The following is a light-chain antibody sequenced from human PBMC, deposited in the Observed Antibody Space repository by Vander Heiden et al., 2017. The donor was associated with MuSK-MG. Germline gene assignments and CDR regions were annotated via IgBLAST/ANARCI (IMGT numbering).Light chain of an antibody. J-gene: IGLJ2*01. CDR1: RLGDTF. Sequence: SYDLTQPPSVSVSPGQTASISCSGDRLGDTFVCWYQQKQGKSPVRVIHQDSKRPSGIPERFSASNSGKKAKPTISGTQAVEDSDDYCPEWDSNTLGLGGGTKMTVL. CDR2: QDS. CDR3: PEWDSNTLG. V-gene: IGLV3-1*01.